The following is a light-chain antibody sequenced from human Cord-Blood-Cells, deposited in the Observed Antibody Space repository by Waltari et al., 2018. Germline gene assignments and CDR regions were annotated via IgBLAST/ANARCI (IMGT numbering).Light chain of an antibody. Sequence: EIVMTQSPATLSVSPGERATLPCRASQGVSSNLAWYQQKTGQAPRLLIYGASTRATGIPARVSGSGSVTEFTLIISSLQSEEFAVYYCQQYNNWPLTFGGGTKVEIK. CDR3: QQYNNWPLT. CDR2: GAS. V-gene: IGKV3-15*01. CDR1: QGVSSN. J-gene: IGKJ4*01.